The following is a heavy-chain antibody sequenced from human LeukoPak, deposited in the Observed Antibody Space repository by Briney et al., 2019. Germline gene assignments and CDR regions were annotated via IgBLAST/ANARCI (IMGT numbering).Heavy chain of an antibody. Sequence: ASVKVSCKASGGTFSSYAISWVRQAPGQGLEWMGWINPNNGCTNYAQKLQGRVTMTRDTSISTAYMELSRLRSDDTAVYYCARDRWGGSSSFNWFDPWGQGTLVTVSS. J-gene: IGHJ5*02. CDR2: INPNNGCT. CDR1: GGTFSSYA. D-gene: IGHD6-6*01. CDR3: ARDRWGGSSSFNWFDP. V-gene: IGHV1-2*02.